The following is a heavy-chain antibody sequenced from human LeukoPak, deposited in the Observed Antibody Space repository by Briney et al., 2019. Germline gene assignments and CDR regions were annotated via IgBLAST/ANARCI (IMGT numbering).Heavy chain of an antibody. CDR3: AKDYGDYGYYYYGMDV. V-gene: IGHV3-43*01. CDR2: ISWDGGST. D-gene: IGHD4-17*01. J-gene: IGHJ6*02. CDR1: GFTFDDYT. Sequence: GGSLRLSCAASGFTFDDYTMHWVRQAPGKGLEWVSLISWDGGSTYYADSVKGRFTISRDNSKNSLYLLMNSLRTEDTALYYCAKDYGDYGYYYYGMDVWGQGTTVTVSS.